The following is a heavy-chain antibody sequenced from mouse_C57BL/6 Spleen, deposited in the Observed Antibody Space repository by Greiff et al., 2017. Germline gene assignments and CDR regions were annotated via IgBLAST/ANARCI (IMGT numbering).Heavy chain of an antibody. Sequence: EVHLVESGGGLVKPGGSLTLSCAASGFTFSDYGMHWVRQAPEKGLVWVAYISSGSSTIYYADTVKGRFTISSDNAKNTLFLQMTSLRSEDTAMYYWARRVYYEYSYARDYWGKGTSVTVST. V-gene: IGHV5-17*01. J-gene: IGHJ4*01. CDR1: GFTFSDYG. D-gene: IGHD2-4*01. CDR2: ISSGSSTI. CDR3: ARRVYYEYSYARDY.